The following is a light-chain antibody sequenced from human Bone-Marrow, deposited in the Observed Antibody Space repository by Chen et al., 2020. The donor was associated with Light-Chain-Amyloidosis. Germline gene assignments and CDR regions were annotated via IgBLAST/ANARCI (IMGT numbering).Light chain of an antibody. CDR3: QVWDRSSDRPV. CDR1: NIGSTS. V-gene: IGLV3-21*02. Sequence: SYVLTQPSSLSVAPGQTAPIACGGNNIGSTSVHWYQQTPGQAPLLVVYDASDRPAGIPERLSGSNSGNTATLTISRVEAGDEADYYCQVWDRSSDRPVFGGGTKLTVL. CDR2: DAS. J-gene: IGLJ3*02.